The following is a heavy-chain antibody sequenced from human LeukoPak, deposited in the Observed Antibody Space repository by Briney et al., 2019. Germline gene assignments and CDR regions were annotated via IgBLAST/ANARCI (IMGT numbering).Heavy chain of an antibody. CDR2: ISSSSSTI. J-gene: IGHJ4*02. D-gene: IGHD3-22*01. CDR1: GFTFSSYS. Sequence: GGSLRLSCAASGFTFSSYSMNWVRQAPGKGLEWVSSISSSSSTIYYADSVKGRFTISRDNAKNSLYLQMNSLRAEDTAVYYCARTYYYDSSLLYWGQGTLVTVSS. CDR3: ARTYYYDSSLLY. V-gene: IGHV3-48*01.